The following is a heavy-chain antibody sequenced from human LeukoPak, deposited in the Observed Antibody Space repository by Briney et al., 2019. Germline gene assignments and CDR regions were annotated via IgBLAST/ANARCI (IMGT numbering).Heavy chain of an antibody. CDR1: GFAFNTQA. V-gene: IGHV3-30*15. Sequence: GGPLRLSCVASGFAFNTQAMHWVRQAPGKGLEWLAVMSLDGSSIYYADSAKGRFTISRDNSKNTLYLQMSSLRVEDTAVYYCARDRGKLRYFDLWGQGTLLTVSS. CDR2: MSLDGSSI. CDR3: ARDRGKLRYFDL. J-gene: IGHJ4*02. D-gene: IGHD3-9*01.